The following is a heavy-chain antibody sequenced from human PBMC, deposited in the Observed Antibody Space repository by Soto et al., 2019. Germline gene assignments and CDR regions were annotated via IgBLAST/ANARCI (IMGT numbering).Heavy chain of an antibody. CDR3: ARQNTGSYCFDY. D-gene: IGHD1-26*01. V-gene: IGHV3-64*01. CDR1: GFTFSSYA. Sequence: EVQLVESGGGLVQPGGSLGLSCAASGFTFSSYAMHWVRQAPGKGLEYVSAISSNGGSTYYANSVKGRFTISRDNSKNTLYLQMGSLRAEDMAVYYCARQNTGSYCFDYWGQGTLVTVSS. J-gene: IGHJ4*02. CDR2: ISSNGGST.